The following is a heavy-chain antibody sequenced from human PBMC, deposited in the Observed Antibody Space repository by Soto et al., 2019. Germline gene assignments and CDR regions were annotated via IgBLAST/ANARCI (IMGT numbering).Heavy chain of an antibody. D-gene: IGHD3-10*01. Sequence: EVRLVESGGGLVQPGGSLRLSCAASAFTFSSYGMSWVRQAPGKGLECVANIKQDGSEKYYVDSVKGRFTISRDNAKNSLYLQMNSLRAEDTAVYYCARDLFEAARRGEYAFDICCQGTTVTVSS. CDR2: IKQDGSEK. V-gene: IGHV3-7*03. J-gene: IGHJ3*02. CDR3: ARDLFEAARRGEYAFDI. CDR1: AFTFSSYG.